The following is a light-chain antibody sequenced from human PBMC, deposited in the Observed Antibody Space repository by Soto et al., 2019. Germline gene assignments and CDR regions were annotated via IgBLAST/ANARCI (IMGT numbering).Light chain of an antibody. Sequence: EIVLIQSPATLSLSPGDRATLSCRASQSVSAYLAWYQQKAGQAPRLLIYDASNRATGIPARFSGSGSGTDFTLTISSLEPEDFAVYYCQQRSKWPGTFGQGTKVEIK. CDR1: QSVSAY. CDR2: DAS. CDR3: QQRSKWPGT. V-gene: IGKV3-11*01. J-gene: IGKJ1*01.